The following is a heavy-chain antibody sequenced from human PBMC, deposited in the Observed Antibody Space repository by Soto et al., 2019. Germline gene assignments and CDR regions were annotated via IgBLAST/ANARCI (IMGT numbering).Heavy chain of an antibody. CDR2: INHSGST. D-gene: IGHD4-17*01. Sequence: QVQLQQWGAGLLKPSETLSLTCAVYGGSFSGYYWSWIRQPPGKGLEWIGEINHSGSTNYNPSLDSRVTISVDPSKTQCSLKLSSVTAADTAVYYCASGASGDGYGDSYYFAYWGPGPPVTGSS. CDR3: ASGASGDGYGDSYYFAY. V-gene: IGHV4-34*01. J-gene: IGHJ4*02. CDR1: GGSFSGYY.